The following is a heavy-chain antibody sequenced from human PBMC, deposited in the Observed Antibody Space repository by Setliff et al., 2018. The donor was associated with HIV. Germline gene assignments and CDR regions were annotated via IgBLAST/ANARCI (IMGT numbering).Heavy chain of an antibody. CDR2: IFHSGNT. D-gene: IGHD1-26*01. V-gene: IGHV4-39*01. CDR3: ARYRRFADYIDV. Sequence: SETLSLTCTVSGDSMSSDNYFWVWVRQPPGKGLVWMGNIFHSGNTYYSPSLKSRVTMSLDTSMNQFSLKLTSVTAADTALYYCARYRRFADYIDVWGKGTTVTVSS. CDR1: GDSMSSDNYF. J-gene: IGHJ6*03.